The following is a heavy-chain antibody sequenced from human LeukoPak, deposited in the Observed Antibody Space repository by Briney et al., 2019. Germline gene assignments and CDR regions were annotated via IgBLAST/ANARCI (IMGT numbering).Heavy chain of an antibody. CDR2: ISYDGSNK. V-gene: IGHV3-30*03. D-gene: IGHD2-15*01. Sequence: SGGSLRLSCAAPGFTVSSCGIHWVRQAPGKGLQWVAFISYDGSNKYYADSVKGRFTISRDNSKNTLYLQMNSLRAEDTAVYYCARGHCSGGSCYPVVYYYGMDVWGQGTTVTVSS. J-gene: IGHJ6*02. CDR1: GFTVSSCG. CDR3: ARGHCSGGSCYPVVYYYGMDV.